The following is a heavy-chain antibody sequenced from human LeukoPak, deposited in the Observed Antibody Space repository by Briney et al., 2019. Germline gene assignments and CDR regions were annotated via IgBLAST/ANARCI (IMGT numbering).Heavy chain of an antibody. J-gene: IGHJ4*01. CDR3: VRDGGYTGGWTYGAGDY. V-gene: IGHV3-30*03. Sequence: PGRSLRLSCAASAFTFSAYVMHWVRQAPGKGLECVAVISNDGTEKYYADSVKGRFSIPRDNSKNTLYLQMGGLRTEDTAVYYCVRDGGYTGGWTYGAGDYWGQGTLVTVSS. D-gene: IGHD2-8*02. CDR1: AFTFSAYV. CDR2: ISNDGTEK.